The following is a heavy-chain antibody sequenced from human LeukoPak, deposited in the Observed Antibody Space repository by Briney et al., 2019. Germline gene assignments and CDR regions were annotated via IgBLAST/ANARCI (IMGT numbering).Heavy chain of an antibody. CDR3: ARDGNKWELLGYFDY. D-gene: IGHD1-26*01. CDR2: INPSGGST. CDR1: GYTFTSYY. V-gene: IGHV1-46*01. Sequence: ASVKVSCKASGYTFTSYYMHWVRQAPGQGLEWMGIINPSGGSTSYAQKFQDRVTMTRDMSTSTVYMELSSLRSEDTAVYYCARDGNKWELLGYFDYWGQGTLVTVSS. J-gene: IGHJ4*02.